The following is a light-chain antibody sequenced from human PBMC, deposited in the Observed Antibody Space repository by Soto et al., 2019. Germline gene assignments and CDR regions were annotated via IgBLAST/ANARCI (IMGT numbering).Light chain of an antibody. Sequence: EMVMTQSPATLSVSPGERATLSCRASQSVSSNLAWYQQKPGQAPRLLIYGASTRATGIPARFSGSGSGTEFTLTISSLQSEDFALYYCQQYYNWPRTFGQGTKVDI. CDR3: QQYYNWPRT. V-gene: IGKV3-15*01. J-gene: IGKJ1*01. CDR2: GAS. CDR1: QSVSSN.